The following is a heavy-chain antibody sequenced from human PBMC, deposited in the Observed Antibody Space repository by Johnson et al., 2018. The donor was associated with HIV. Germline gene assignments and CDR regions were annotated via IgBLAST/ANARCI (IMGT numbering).Heavy chain of an antibody. D-gene: IGHD1-14*01. CDR2: IYSGGNT. V-gene: IGHV3-NL1*01. CDR1: RFTFSSYG. CDR3: ARGITARGPFDI. J-gene: IGHJ3*02. Sequence: VQVVESGGGVVQPGGSLRLSCAASRFTFSSYGMHWFRQAPGKGLEWVAVIYSGGNTFYADSVKGRFTISRDNSKNTLYLQMNSLRVEDTAVYYCARGITARGPFDIWGQGTMVTVSS.